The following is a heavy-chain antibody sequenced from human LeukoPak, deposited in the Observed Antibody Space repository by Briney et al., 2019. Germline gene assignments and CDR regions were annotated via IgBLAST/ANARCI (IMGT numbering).Heavy chain of an antibody. CDR1: GFTFSSYA. CDR3: TNYYGSGSYCDY. J-gene: IGHJ4*02. V-gene: IGHV3-23*01. D-gene: IGHD3-10*01. Sequence: GGSLRLSCAASGFTFSSYAMSWVRQAPGKGLEWVSTISGRSGSTYYADAVKGRFTISRDNSKNTLYLQVNSLRAEDTAVYYCTNYYGSGSYCDYWGQGTLVTVSS. CDR2: ISGRSGST.